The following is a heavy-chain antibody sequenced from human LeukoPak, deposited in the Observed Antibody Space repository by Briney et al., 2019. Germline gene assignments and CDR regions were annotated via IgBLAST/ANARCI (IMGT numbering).Heavy chain of an antibody. V-gene: IGHV4-31*03. CDR3: AIMGAGGHFDY. Sequence: SETLSLTCTVSGGSISSGGYYWSWIRQHPGKGLEWIGYIYYSGSTYYNPSLKSRVTISVDTSKNQFSLKLSSVTAADTAVYYCAIMGAGGHFDYWGQGTLVTVSS. CDR2: IYYSGST. CDR1: GGSISSGGYY. J-gene: IGHJ4*02. D-gene: IGHD3-10*01.